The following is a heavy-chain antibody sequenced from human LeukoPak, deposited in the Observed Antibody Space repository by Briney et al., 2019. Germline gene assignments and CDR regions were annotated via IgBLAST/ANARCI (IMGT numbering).Heavy chain of an antibody. CDR1: GGSISSGGYS. CDR3: ARAEPLDWYFDL. V-gene: IGHV4-30-2*01. Sequence: PSQTLSLTCAVSGGSISSGGYSWSWIRQPPGKSLEWIGYIYHSGSTYYNPSLKSRVTISVDRSKNQFSLKLSSVTAADTAVYYCARAEPLDWYFDLWGRGTLVTVSS. J-gene: IGHJ2*01. CDR2: IYHSGST. D-gene: IGHD1-14*01.